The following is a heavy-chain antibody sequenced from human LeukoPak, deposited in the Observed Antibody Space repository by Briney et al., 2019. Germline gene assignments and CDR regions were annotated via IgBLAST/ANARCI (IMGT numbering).Heavy chain of an antibody. CDR3: ARDGTGCSSTSCYYYYGMDV. D-gene: IGHD2-2*01. V-gene: IGHV3-21*01. CDR1: GFTFGSYS. Sequence: GGSLRLSCAASGFTFGSYSMNWVRQAPGKGLEWVSSISSSSSSYIYYADSVKGRFTISRDNAKNSLYLQMNSLRAEDTAVYYCARDGTGCSSTSCYYYYGMDVWGQGTTVTVSS. J-gene: IGHJ6*02. CDR2: ISSSSSSYI.